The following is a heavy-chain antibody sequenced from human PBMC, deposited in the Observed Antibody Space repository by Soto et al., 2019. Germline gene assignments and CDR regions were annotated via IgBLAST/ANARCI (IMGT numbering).Heavy chain of an antibody. D-gene: IGHD2-2*01. CDR3: ATGDWSRTNNFDT. CDR2: ISSNSTAF. V-gene: IGHV3-11*01. Sequence: NLLESGGGLVKPGGSLRLSCEGSGFLFSHYYMSWIRQGPEKRLELVAYISSNSTAFYYADSVKGRFTGSKDDAKKSVFLQMTSVTSDDTATYYCATGDWSRTNNFDTWGQGTQVIVSA. J-gene: IGHJ5*02. CDR1: GFLFSHYY.